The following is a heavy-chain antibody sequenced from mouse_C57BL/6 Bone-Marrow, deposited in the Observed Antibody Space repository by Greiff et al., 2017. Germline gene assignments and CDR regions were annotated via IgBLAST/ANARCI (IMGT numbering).Heavy chain of an antibody. CDR3: ASGSYYYGSSPWFAY. J-gene: IGHJ3*01. CDR1: GFTFSDYG. V-gene: IGHV5-17*01. D-gene: IGHD1-1*01. Sequence: DVMLVESGGGLVKPGGSLKLSCAASGFTFSDYGMHWVRQAPEKGLEWVAYISSGSSTIYYADTVKGRFTISRDNAKNTLFLQMTSLRSEDTAMYYCASGSYYYGSSPWFAYWGQGTLVTVSA. CDR2: ISSGSSTI.